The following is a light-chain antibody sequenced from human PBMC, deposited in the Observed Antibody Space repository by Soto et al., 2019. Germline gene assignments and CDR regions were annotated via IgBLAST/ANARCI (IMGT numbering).Light chain of an antibody. V-gene: IGKV3D-15*01. CDR3: QQYNNWLLT. CDR2: GAS. CDR1: QSAISN. J-gene: IGKJ4*01. Sequence: EIVMTQSPATLSVSPGERVTLSCRASQSAISNLAWYQQKPGQAPRLLINGASKRAAGIPDRFSGSGSGTDFSLTISSLEPEDFAVYYCQQYNNWLLTFGGGTKVDIK.